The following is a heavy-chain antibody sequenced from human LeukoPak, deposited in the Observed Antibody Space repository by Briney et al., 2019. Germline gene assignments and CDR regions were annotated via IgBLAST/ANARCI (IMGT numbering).Heavy chain of an antibody. J-gene: IGHJ4*02. V-gene: IGHV3-74*01. D-gene: IGHD2-21*01. Sequence: PGGSLRLSCAASGFTFSNYWMHWVRQALGKGLVWVSRIKSDESSTNYAASVKGRFTISRDNSKNTLYLQVNGLRAEDTAKYYCAKDGDDCIEDWGQGTLVTVSS. CDR1: GFTFSNYW. CDR3: AKDGDDCIED. CDR2: IKSDESST.